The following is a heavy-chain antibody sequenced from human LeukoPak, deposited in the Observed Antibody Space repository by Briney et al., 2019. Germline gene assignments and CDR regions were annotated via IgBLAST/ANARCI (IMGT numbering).Heavy chain of an antibody. Sequence: GGSLRLSCAASGFTFSSYGMHWVRQAPGKGLEWVAVISYDGSNKYYADSVKGRFTISRDNSKNTLYLQMNSLRAEDTAVYYCARADVNYWYFDLWGRGTLVTVSS. CDR3: ARADVNYWYFDL. CDR2: ISYDGSNK. J-gene: IGHJ2*01. V-gene: IGHV3-30*03. CDR1: GFTFSSYG. D-gene: IGHD3-16*01.